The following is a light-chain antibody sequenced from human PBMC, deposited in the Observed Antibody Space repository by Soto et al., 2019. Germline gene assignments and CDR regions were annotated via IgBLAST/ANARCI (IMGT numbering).Light chain of an antibody. V-gene: IGKV1-5*01. CDR3: QQYNSYAWT. J-gene: IGKJ1*01. CDR2: DAS. Sequence: TCSSAPVSGSGSNGRKSACQANQSISSWLAWYHQKPGKAPKLLIYDASSLESGDPSRFRGSGSGTEFTLTISSLQPDDFATHYCQQYNSYAWTFGQATKVDIK. CDR1: QSISSW.